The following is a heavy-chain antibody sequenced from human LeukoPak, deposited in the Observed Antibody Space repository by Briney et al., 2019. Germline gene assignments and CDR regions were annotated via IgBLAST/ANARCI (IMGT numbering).Heavy chain of an antibody. CDR1: GGTFSSYA. CDR2: IIPIFGTA. Sequence: VASVKVSCKASGGTFSSYAISWVRQAPGQGLEWMGGIIPIFGTANYAQKFQGRVTITTDESTSTAYMELSSLRSEDTAVYYCAIIAVAGPIDYWGQGTLVTVSS. CDR3: AIIAVAGPIDY. V-gene: IGHV1-69*05. J-gene: IGHJ4*02. D-gene: IGHD6-19*01.